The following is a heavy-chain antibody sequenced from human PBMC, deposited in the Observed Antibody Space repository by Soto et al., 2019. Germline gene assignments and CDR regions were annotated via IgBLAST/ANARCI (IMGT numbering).Heavy chain of an antibody. D-gene: IGHD5-18*01. CDR3: ARALDVDSVVITFRTYYYYGMDV. J-gene: IGHJ6*02. CDR2: LWYDGSNK. Sequence: HPGGSLRLSCAASGFTFRKYGMHWVRQAPGKGLEWVAGLWYDGSNKYCADSVKGRFTISRDNSKSTLNLQMDSLRAEDTAVYYCARALDVDSVVITFRTYYYYGMDVWGQGTTVTVSS. V-gene: IGHV3-33*01. CDR1: GFTFRKYG.